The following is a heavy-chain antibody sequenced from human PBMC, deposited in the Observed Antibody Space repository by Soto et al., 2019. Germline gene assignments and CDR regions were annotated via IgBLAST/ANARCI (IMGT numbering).Heavy chain of an antibody. J-gene: IGHJ4*02. CDR1: GFPFSDYY. CDR3: ARGGGGGLFEH. Sequence: PGGSLRLSCATSGFPFSDYYMSWIRQAPGKGLEWLSHISPKSTYRNYADSVKGRFTISRDNTKSSLFLQMNSLGVEDTAVYYCARGGGGGLFEHWGQGVWVTSPQ. CDR2: ISPKSTYR. V-gene: IGHV3-11*06. D-gene: IGHD2-21*01.